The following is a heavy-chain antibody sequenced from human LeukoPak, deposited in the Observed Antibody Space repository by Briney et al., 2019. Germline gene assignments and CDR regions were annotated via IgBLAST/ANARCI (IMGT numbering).Heavy chain of an antibody. D-gene: IGHD3-16*02. J-gene: IGHJ4*02. CDR1: GYTFTSYG. V-gene: IGHV1-18*01. CDR2: ISAYNGNT. CDR3: ARSSPYSYYDYIWGSYRPLFDY. Sequence: GASVKVSCKASGYTFTSYGISWVRQAPGQGLEWMGWISAYNGNTNYAQKLQGRVTMTTDTSTSTAYMELRSLRSDDTAVYYCARSSPYSYYDYIWGSYRPLFDYWGQGTLVTVSS.